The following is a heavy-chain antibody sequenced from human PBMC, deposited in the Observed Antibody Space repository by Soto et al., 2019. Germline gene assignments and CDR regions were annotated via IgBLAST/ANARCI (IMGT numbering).Heavy chain of an antibody. CDR2: ISGSGGST. J-gene: IGHJ3*02. Sequence: GGSLRLSCAASGFTFSSYAMSWVRQAPGKGLEWVSAISGSGGSTYYAGSVKGRFTISRDNSKNTLYLQMNSLRAEDTAVYYCAKLEASITMIVVVSRWDDAFDIWGQGTMVTVSS. CDR3: AKLEASITMIVVVSRWDDAFDI. CDR1: GFTFSSYA. V-gene: IGHV3-23*01. D-gene: IGHD3-22*01.